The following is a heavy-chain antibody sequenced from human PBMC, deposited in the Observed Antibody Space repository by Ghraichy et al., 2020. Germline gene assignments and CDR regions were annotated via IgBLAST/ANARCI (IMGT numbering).Heavy chain of an antibody. CDR1: GGTFSSYA. Sequence: SVKVSCKASGGTFSSYAISWVRQAPGQGLEWMGGIIPIFGTANYAQKFQGRVTITADESTSTAYMELSSLRSEDTAVYYCARLRIDCSGGSCYYYGMDVWGQGTTVTVSS. V-gene: IGHV1-69*13. CDR3: ARLRIDCSGGSCYYYGMDV. J-gene: IGHJ6*02. CDR2: IIPIFGTA. D-gene: IGHD2-15*01.